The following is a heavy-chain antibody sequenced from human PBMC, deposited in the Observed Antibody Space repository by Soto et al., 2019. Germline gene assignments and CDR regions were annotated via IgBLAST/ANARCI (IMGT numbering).Heavy chain of an antibody. Sequence: SETLSLTCAVYGGSFSGYYWSWIRQPPGEGLEWIGEINHSGSTNYNPSLKSRVTISVDTSKNQFSLKLSSVTAADTAVYYCARDQGGAAHFDYWGQGTLVTVSS. CDR2: INHSGST. D-gene: IGHD6-13*01. CDR3: ARDQGGAAHFDY. CDR1: GGSFSGYY. J-gene: IGHJ4*02. V-gene: IGHV4-34*01.